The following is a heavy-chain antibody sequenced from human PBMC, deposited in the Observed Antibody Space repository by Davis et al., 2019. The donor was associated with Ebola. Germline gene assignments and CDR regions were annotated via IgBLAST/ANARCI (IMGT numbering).Heavy chain of an antibody. CDR3: ARVYGDLYYYGMDV. J-gene: IGHJ6*02. V-gene: IGHV3-48*01. CDR2: ISSSSSTI. D-gene: IGHD4-17*01. CDR1: GFTFSSYA. Sequence: GESLKISCAASGFTFSSYAMSWVRQAPGKGLEWVSYISSSSSTIYYADSVKGRFTISRDNAKNSLYLQMNSLRAEDTAVYYCARVYGDLYYYGMDVWGQGTTVTVSS.